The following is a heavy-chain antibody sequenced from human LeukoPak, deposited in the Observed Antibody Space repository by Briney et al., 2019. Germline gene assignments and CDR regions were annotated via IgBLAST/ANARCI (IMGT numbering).Heavy chain of an antibody. CDR2: ISGSGSST. V-gene: IGHV3-23*01. J-gene: IGHJ3*01. CDR1: GFTFSTKA. Sequence: PGGSLGLSGAASGFTFSTKAMSWFRRAPGKGLEGVSVISGSGSSTYYADSVKGRFTISRDNSKNTLYLQMNSLRAEDTAVYYCAKEMATIRAFDFWGQGTMVTVSS. D-gene: IGHD5-24*01. CDR3: AKEMATIRAFDF.